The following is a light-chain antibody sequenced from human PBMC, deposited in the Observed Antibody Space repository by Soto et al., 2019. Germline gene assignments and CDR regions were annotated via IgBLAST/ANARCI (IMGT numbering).Light chain of an antibody. CDR3: QHYGNTPPSVT. CDR2: GAS. Sequence: EIVFTQSPGTLSFSPGERATLSCRASQSLSSSYLVWYQQKPGQAPRLLIYGASSRATGIPDRFSGSGSGTDFTLTISRLEPEDFAVYYCQHYGNTPPSVTFGPGTKVDIK. V-gene: IGKV3-20*01. J-gene: IGKJ3*01. CDR1: QSLSSSY.